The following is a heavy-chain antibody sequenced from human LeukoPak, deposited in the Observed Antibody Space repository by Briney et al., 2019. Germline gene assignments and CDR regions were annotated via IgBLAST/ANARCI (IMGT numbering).Heavy chain of an antibody. Sequence: PSETLSLTCTVSGGSISSYYWSWIRQPAGKGLEWIGRIYTSGSTNYNPSLKSRDTMSVDTSKNQFSLKLSSVTAADTAVYYCARDYGSGSYPHYYYYYMDVWGKGTTVTVSS. CDR1: GGSISSYY. V-gene: IGHV4-4*07. J-gene: IGHJ6*03. CDR3: ARDYGSGSYPHYYYYYMDV. D-gene: IGHD3-10*01. CDR2: IYTSGST.